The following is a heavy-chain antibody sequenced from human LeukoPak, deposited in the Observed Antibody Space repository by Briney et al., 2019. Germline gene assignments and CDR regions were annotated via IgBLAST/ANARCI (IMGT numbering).Heavy chain of an antibody. CDR2: INHSGST. Sequence: PSETLSLTCAVYGGSFSGYYWSWIRQPPGKGLEWIGEINHSGSTNYNPSLKSRVTISVDTSKNQFSLKLSSVTAADTAVYYCATTGARRRIGAPGAFDIWGQGTMVTVSS. J-gene: IGHJ3*02. CDR1: GGSFSGYY. CDR3: ATTGARRRIGAPGAFDI. V-gene: IGHV4-34*01. D-gene: IGHD4-11*01.